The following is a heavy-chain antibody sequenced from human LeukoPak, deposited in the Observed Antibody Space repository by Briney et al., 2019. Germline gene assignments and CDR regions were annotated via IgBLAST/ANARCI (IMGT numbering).Heavy chain of an antibody. CDR2: MNPNSGNT. D-gene: IGHD5-12*01. J-gene: IGHJ4*02. CDR1: GYTFTSYD. CDR3: ARGGVVDIVAFDY. Sequence: ASVKVSYKASGYTFTSYDINWVRQATGQGLEWMGWMNPNSGNTGYAQKFQGRVTITRNTSISTAYMELSSLRSEDTAVYYCARGGVVDIVAFDYWGQGTLVTVSS. V-gene: IGHV1-8*03.